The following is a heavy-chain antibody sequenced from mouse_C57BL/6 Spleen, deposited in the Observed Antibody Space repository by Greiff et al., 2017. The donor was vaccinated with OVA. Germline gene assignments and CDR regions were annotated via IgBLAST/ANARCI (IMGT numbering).Heavy chain of an antibody. J-gene: IGHJ4*01. Sequence: EVKLVESGGGLVKPGGSLKLSCAASGFTFSDYGMHWVRQAPEKGLEWVAYISSGSSTIYYVDTVKGRFTISRDNAKNTLFLQMTSLRSEDTAMYYCANGGYYAMDYWGQGTSVTVSS. CDR2: ISSGSSTI. CDR1: GFTFSDYG. V-gene: IGHV5-17*01. CDR3: ANGGYYAMDY.